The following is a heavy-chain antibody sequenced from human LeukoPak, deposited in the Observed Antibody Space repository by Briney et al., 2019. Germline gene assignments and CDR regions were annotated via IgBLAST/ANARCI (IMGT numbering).Heavy chain of an antibody. V-gene: IGHV1-2*02. D-gene: IGHD3-22*01. Sequence: ASVKVSCKASGYTFTGYYMHWVRQAPGQGLEWMGWINPNSGGTNHAQKFQGRVTMTRDTSISTAYMELSRLRSDDTAVYYCARDLRLGGFDPWGQGTLVTVSS. CDR2: INPNSGGT. J-gene: IGHJ5*02. CDR1: GYTFTGYY. CDR3: ARDLRLGGFDP.